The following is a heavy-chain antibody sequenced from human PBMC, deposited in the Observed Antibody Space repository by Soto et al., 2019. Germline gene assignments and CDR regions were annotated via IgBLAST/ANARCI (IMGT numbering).Heavy chain of an antibody. D-gene: IGHD6-13*01. J-gene: IGHJ4*02. CDR2: IHTTDGT. CDR3: ARALSSAAGLYFDF. CDR1: GGSISSYY. V-gene: IGHV4-4*07. Sequence: PSKTLSLTCTVSGGSISSYYWSWIRQPAGKGMEWIGRIHTTDGTNYNPSLKSRVTMSIDTSNNQFSLKLSSLTAADTAVYYCARALSSAAGLYFDFWGQGTLVTVSS.